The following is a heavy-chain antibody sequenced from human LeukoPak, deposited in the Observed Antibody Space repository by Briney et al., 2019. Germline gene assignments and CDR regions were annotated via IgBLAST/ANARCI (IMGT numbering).Heavy chain of an antibody. CDR1: GGSISCYY. CDR3: ARHGGDYYDSSGYSVPMYYFDY. CDR2: IYYSGST. Sequence: SETLSLTCTVSGGSISCYYWSWIRQPPGKGLEWIGYIYYSGSTNYNPSLKSRVTISVDTSKNQFSLKLSSVTAADTAVYYCARHGGDYYDSSGYSVPMYYFDYWGQGTLVTVSS. D-gene: IGHD3-22*01. V-gene: IGHV4-59*08. J-gene: IGHJ4*02.